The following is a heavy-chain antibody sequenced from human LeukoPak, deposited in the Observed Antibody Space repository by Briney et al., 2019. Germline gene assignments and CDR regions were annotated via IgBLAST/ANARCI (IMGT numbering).Heavy chain of an antibody. CDR2: ISAYNGNT. D-gene: IGHD6-13*01. Sequence: ASVKVSCKASGYTFTSHGISWVRQAPGQGLEWMGWISAYNGNTNYAQKLQGRVTMTTDTSTSTAYMELRSLRSDDTAVYYCARDEYSSSWYPFDYWGQGTLVTVSS. CDR1: GYTFTSHG. CDR3: ARDEYSSSWYPFDY. V-gene: IGHV1-18*01. J-gene: IGHJ4*02.